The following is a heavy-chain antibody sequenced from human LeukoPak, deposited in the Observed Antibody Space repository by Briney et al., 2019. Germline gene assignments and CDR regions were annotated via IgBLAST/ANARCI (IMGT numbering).Heavy chain of an antibody. CDR2: ISGDGGST. V-gene: IGHV3-43*02. CDR1: GFTFDDYA. J-gene: IGHJ4*02. D-gene: IGHD6-13*01. Sequence: GGSLRLSCAASGFTFDDYAVHWVRQAPGKGLEWVSLISGDGGSTYYADSVKGRFTISRDNSKNSLYLQMNSLRTEDTALYYCAKASGYSSSWYSSAPYYFDYWGQGTLVTVSS. CDR3: AKASGYSSSWYSSAPYYFDY.